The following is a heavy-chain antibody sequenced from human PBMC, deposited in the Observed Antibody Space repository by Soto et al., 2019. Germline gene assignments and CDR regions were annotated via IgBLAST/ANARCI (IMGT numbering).Heavy chain of an antibody. J-gene: IGHJ4*01. CDR2: INHSGST. Sequence: SETLSLTCAVYGVSFSGYYWSWIRQPPGKGLEWIGEINHSGSTNYNPSLKSRVTISVDTSKNQFSLKLSSVTAADTAVYYCARAAYSSGLDYWGQGTLVTVS. V-gene: IGHV4-34*01. D-gene: IGHD6-19*01. CDR3: ARAAYSSGLDY. CDR1: GVSFSGYY.